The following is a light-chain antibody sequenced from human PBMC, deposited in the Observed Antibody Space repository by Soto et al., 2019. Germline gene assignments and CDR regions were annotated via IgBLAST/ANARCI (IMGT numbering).Light chain of an antibody. CDR3: SSDTTTSTAV. V-gene: IGLV2-14*01. Sequence: QSALTQPASVSGSPGQSITVSCTGTSSDIGGHNYVSWYQQHPGKVHNLIIYEVSNRPSGVSNRFSGYKSGNTAPLTVSGLQAEDEADYYCSSDTTTSTAVFGGGTKVTVL. CDR2: EVS. CDR1: SSDIGGHNY. J-gene: IGLJ2*01.